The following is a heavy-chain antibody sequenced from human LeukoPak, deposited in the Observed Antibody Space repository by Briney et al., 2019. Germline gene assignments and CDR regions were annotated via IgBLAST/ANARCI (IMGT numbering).Heavy chain of an antibody. Sequence: PSETLSLTCTVSGGSISSYYWSWIRQPPGKGLEWIGYIYYSGSTNYSPSLKSRVTISVDTSKNQFSLKLSSVIAADTAVYYCARIGKAAARFAFEIWGQGTMVTVSS. CDR2: IYYSGST. V-gene: IGHV4-59*01. D-gene: IGHD6-13*01. CDR1: GGSISSYY. CDR3: ARIGKAAARFAFEI. J-gene: IGHJ3*02.